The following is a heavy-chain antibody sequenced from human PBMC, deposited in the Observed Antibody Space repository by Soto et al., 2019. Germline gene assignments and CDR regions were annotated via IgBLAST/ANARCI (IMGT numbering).Heavy chain of an antibody. V-gene: IGHV5-10-1*01. CDR3: ASHRAGVGPTSGYNYGMDV. Sequence: PRESLQISCKGSGHSFTTYWISWVRQMPGKGLEWMGRIDPSDSYTNYSPSFQGHVTISVDKSINTAYLQWSSLKASDTAMYYCASHRAGVGPTSGYNYGMDVWGQGTTVTASS. CDR2: IDPSDSYT. J-gene: IGHJ6*02. CDR1: GHSFTTYW. D-gene: IGHD1-26*01.